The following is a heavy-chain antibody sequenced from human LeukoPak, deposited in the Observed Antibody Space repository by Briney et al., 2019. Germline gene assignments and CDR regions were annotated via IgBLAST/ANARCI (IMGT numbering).Heavy chain of an antibody. CDR3: ARDNEIAAAGGSFDI. J-gene: IGHJ3*02. Sequence: SETLSLTCTVSGGSISSYYWNWIRQPPGKGLEWIGYIYYRVTSDYNPSLKSRVTMSVDMSKNQFSLKLSSVTAADTAVYYCARDNEIAAAGGSFDIWGQGTMVTVSS. CDR1: GGSISSYY. CDR2: IYYRVTS. D-gene: IGHD6-13*01. V-gene: IGHV4-59*01.